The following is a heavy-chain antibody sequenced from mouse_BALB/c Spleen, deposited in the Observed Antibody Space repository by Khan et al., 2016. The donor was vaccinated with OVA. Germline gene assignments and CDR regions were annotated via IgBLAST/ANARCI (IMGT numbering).Heavy chain of an antibody. CDR3: ARAYYRYDGYYAMDF. CDR2: IWGGGVK. CDR1: GFSLSRYN. D-gene: IGHD2-14*01. V-gene: IGHV2-6-4*01. J-gene: IGHJ4*01. Sequence: VQLVESGPGLVAPSQSLSITCTVSGFSLSRYNIHWVRQPPGKGLEWLGMIWGGGVKDYNSTLKSRLSIYKDNSKSQVFFKMNSMQTDDTAMYYCARAYYRYDGYYAMDFWGQGTSVTVSS.